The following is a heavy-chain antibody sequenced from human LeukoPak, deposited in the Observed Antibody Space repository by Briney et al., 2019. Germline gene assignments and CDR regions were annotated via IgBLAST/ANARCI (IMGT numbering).Heavy chain of an antibody. CDR1: GGSIGSYY. CDR3: ARGLEAAGPFDY. V-gene: IGHV4-59*12. J-gene: IGHJ4*02. CDR2: IYYSGST. Sequence: PSETLSLTCTVSGGSIGSYYWSWIRQPPGKGLEWIGYIYYSGSTNYNPSLKSRVTISVDTSKNQFSLKLSSVTAADTAVYYCARGLEAAGPFDYWGQGTLVTVSS. D-gene: IGHD6-13*01.